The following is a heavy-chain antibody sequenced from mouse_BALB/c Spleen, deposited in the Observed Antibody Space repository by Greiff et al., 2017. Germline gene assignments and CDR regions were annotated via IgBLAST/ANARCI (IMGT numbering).Heavy chain of an antibody. CDR3: AREGPPLAMDY. J-gene: IGHJ4*01. CDR1: GYTFTSYW. V-gene: IGHV1-7*01. D-gene: IGHD6-1*01. Sequence: VQRVESGAELAKPGASVKMSCKASGYTFTSYWMHWVKQRPGQGLEWIGYINPSTGYTEYNQKFKDKATLTADKSSSTAYMQLSSLTSEDSAVYYCAREGPPLAMDYWGQGTSVTVSS. CDR2: INPSTGYT.